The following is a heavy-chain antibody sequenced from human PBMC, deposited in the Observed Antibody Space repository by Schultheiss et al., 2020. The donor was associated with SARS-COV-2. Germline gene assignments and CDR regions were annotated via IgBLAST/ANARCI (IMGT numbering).Heavy chain of an antibody. CDR2: ISSSSSTI. Sequence: ETLSLTCAASGFTFSSYSMNWVRQAPGKGLEWVSYISSSSSTIYYADSVKGRFTISRDNAKNSLYLQMNSLRAEDTAVYYCAREPSFPDYWGQGTLVTVSS. CDR3: AREPSFPDY. J-gene: IGHJ4*02. D-gene: IGHD2/OR15-2a*01. V-gene: IGHV3-48*01. CDR1: GFTFSSYS.